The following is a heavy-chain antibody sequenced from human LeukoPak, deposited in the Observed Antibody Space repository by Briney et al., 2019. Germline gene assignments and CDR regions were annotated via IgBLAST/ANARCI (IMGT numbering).Heavy chain of an antibody. V-gene: IGHV1-69*10. J-gene: IGHJ4*02. CDR3: ATRPYYYDSSGYSGDTDY. CDR2: IIPILGIA. D-gene: IGHD3-22*01. CDR1: GYTFTSYG. Sequence: GASVKVSCKASGYTFTSYGISWVRQAPGQGLEWMGWIIPILGIANYAQKFQGRVTVTADKSTSTAYMELSSLRSEDTAVYYCATRPYYYDSSGYSGDTDYWGQGTLVTVSS.